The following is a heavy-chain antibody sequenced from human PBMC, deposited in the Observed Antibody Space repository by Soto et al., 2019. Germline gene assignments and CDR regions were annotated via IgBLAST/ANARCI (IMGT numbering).Heavy chain of an antibody. CDR1: GGSINSGGYS. V-gene: IGHV4-30-4*01. Sequence: QVQLRESGPGLVRPSQTLSLTCTVSGGSINSGGYSWSWIRQPPGKDLEWIGYIYYSGSPFYNPSLKSRITISMDTSKNQVSLKLSSVTAADTAVYYCARVHYYDSSGWAFDYWGQGTLVTVSS. CDR2: IYYSGSP. CDR3: ARVHYYDSSGWAFDY. J-gene: IGHJ4*02. D-gene: IGHD3-22*01.